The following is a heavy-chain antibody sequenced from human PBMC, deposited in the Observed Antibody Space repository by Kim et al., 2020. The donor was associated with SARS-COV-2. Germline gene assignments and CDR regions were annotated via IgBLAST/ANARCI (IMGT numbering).Heavy chain of an antibody. D-gene: IGHD2-15*01. CDR3: ASMQRGVVVAATQRDAFDT. CDR2: IYYSGST. Sequence: SETLSLTCTVSGGSISSSSYYWGWIRQPPGKGLEWIGSIYYSGSTYYNPSLESRVTISVDTSKNQFSLKLSSVTAADTAVYYCASMQRGVVVAATQRDAFDTWGHGTMVTVSS. V-gene: IGHV4-39*01. CDR1: GGSISSSSYY. J-gene: IGHJ3*02.